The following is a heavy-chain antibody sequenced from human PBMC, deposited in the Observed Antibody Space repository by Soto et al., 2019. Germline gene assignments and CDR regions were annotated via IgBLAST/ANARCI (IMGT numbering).Heavy chain of an antibody. CDR3: ARLAFYDSSGYYSGAFDI. Sequence: QVQLVESGGGVVQPGRSLRLSCAASGFTFSSYAMHWVRQAPGKGLEWVAGISYDGSNKYYADSVKGRFTISRDNSKNTLYLQMNSLRAEDTAVYYCARLAFYDSSGYYSGAFDIWGQGTMVTVSS. D-gene: IGHD3-22*01. V-gene: IGHV3-30-3*01. CDR2: ISYDGSNK. J-gene: IGHJ3*02. CDR1: GFTFSSYA.